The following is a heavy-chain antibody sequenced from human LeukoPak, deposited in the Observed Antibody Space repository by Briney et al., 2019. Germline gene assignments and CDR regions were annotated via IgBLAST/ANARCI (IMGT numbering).Heavy chain of an antibody. CDR1: GFTFSNYA. Sequence: PGGSLRLSCAASGFTFSNYAMHWVRQAPGKGLEGVAVISFDATKEYFGKSVKGRFTISRDNSKSTLFLQMHSLRVEDTALYFCARFKVGSNTTQKNAFDIWGRGTVVTVSS. D-gene: IGHD1-26*01. CDR2: ISFDATKE. CDR3: ARFKVGSNTTQKNAFDI. V-gene: IGHV3-30*01. J-gene: IGHJ3*02.